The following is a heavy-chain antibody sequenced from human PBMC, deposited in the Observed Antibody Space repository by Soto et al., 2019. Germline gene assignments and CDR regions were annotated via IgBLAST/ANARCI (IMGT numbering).Heavy chain of an antibody. Sequence: EVQLVESGGGLVQPGGSLRLSCAGSGFTFSSYWMSWVRQAPGKGLEWVANIKQDGSEQYYVDSVKGRFTISRDNAKNSLYLQMNSLRAEDTAVYYCAREGRGYCSSTTCPGIWGQGTLVTVSS. CDR2: IKQDGSEQ. J-gene: IGHJ4*02. CDR3: AREGRGYCSSTTCPGI. CDR1: GFTFSSYW. V-gene: IGHV3-7*01. D-gene: IGHD2-2*01.